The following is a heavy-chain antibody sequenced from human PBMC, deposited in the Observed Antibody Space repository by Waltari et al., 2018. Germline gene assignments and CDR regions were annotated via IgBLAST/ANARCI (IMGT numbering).Heavy chain of an antibody. CDR3: ARYCSGGSCYSIDAFDI. V-gene: IGHV4-4*02. CDR1: GGSISSSNW. D-gene: IGHD2-15*01. Sequence: QVQLQESGPGLVKPSGTLSLTCAVSGGSISSSNWWGWVRQPPGKGLEWIGEIYHSGSTNYNPSLKSRVTISVDKSKNQFSLKLSSVTAADTAVYYCARYCSGGSCYSIDAFDIWGQGTMVTVSS. CDR2: IYHSGST. J-gene: IGHJ3*02.